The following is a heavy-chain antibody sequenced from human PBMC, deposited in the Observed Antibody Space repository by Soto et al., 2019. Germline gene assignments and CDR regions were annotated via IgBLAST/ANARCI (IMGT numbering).Heavy chain of an antibody. J-gene: IGHJ6*02. Sequence: GGSLRLSCAASGFTFSSYAMSWVRQAPGKGLEWVSAISGSGGSTYYADSVKGRFTISRDNSKNTLYLQMNSLRAEDTAVYYCAKDFRHYYGSGSYYNPTVYYGMDVWGQGTTVTVSS. D-gene: IGHD3-10*01. V-gene: IGHV3-23*01. CDR3: AKDFRHYYGSGSYYNPTVYYGMDV. CDR2: ISGSGGST. CDR1: GFTFSSYA.